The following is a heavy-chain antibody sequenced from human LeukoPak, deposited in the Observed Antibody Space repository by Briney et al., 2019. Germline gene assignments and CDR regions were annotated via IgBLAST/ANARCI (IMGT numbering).Heavy chain of an antibody. CDR1: GYTFTSYD. CDR2: MNPNSGNT. Sequence: VASVKVSCKASGYTFTSYDINWVRQATGQGLEWMGWMNPNSGNTGYAQKLQGRVTMTTDTSTSTAYMELRSLRSDDTAVYYCARAPRLLWFGELPPNFDYWGQGTLVTVSS. J-gene: IGHJ4*02. D-gene: IGHD3-10*01. V-gene: IGHV1-8*01. CDR3: ARAPRLLWFGELPPNFDY.